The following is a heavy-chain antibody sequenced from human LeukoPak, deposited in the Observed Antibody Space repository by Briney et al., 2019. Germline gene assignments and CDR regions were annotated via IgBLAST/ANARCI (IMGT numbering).Heavy chain of an antibody. CDR1: GSSISSGEYY. J-gene: IGHJ2*01. CDR2: IYYNRST. D-gene: IGHD5-18*01. Sequence: SETLSLTRTVSGSSISSGEYYWSWIRQHPGKGLEWIGYIYYNRSTYYNPSLKSRVTISVDTSKNQFSLKLSSVTAADTAVYYCARDLLDTSMVHYWYFDLWGRGTLVTVSS. CDR3: ARDLLDTSMVHYWYFDL. V-gene: IGHV4-31*03.